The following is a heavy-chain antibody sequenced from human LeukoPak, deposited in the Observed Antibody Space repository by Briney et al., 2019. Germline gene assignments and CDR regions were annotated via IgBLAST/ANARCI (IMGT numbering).Heavy chain of an antibody. CDR1: GGSTASSSHY. CDR2: MYYTGST. J-gene: IGHJ6*02. V-gene: IGHV4-39*01. CDR3: ARHRIQPPVLMDV. Sequence: ETLSLTCTVSGGSTASSSHYWGWIRQSPGKGLEWIAIMYYTGSTYYNPPLKSRVSISVDTSRNQFSLKLTSVTAADTAVYYCARHRIQPPVLMDVWGQGTTHSVSS. D-gene: IGHD5-18*01.